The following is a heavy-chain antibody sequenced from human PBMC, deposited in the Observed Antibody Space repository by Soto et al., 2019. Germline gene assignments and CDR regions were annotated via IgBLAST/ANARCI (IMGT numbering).Heavy chain of an antibody. D-gene: IGHD4-17*01. V-gene: IGHV4-59*12. Sequence: PSETLSLTCTVSGGSISSYYWSWIRQPPGKGLEWIGYIYYSGSTNYNPSLKSRVTISVDTSKNQFSLKLSSVTAADTAVYYCAREDYGDYTIGYWGQGTLVTVSS. J-gene: IGHJ4*02. CDR2: IYYSGST. CDR1: GGSISSYY. CDR3: AREDYGDYTIGY.